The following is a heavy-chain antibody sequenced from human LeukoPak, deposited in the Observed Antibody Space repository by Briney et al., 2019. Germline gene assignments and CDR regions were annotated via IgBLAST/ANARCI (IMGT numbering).Heavy chain of an antibody. V-gene: IGHV3-33*06. J-gene: IGHJ3*02. CDR3: AKDGLNYYDSSGYYYAFDI. CDR2: ILYDGSNK. CDR1: GFTFSSYG. Sequence: PGGSLRLSCAASGFTFSSYGMHWVRQAPGKGLEWVAVILYDGSNKYYADSVKGRFTISRDNSKNTLYLQMNSLRAEDTAVYYCAKDGLNYYDSSGYYYAFDIWGQGTMVTVSS. D-gene: IGHD3-22*01.